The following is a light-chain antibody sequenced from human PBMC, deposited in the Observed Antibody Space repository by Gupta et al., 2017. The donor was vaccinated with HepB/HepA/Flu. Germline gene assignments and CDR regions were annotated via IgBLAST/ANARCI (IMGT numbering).Light chain of an antibody. CDR2: LGS. CDR3: NQSLASPRT. J-gene: IGKJ2*02. V-gene: IGKV2-28*01. CDR1: QSRGKSNGYTY. Sequence: DIVMTQSPLSMPVTPGESASISCRSSQSRGKSNGYTYLDWYLQKPGQSPQLLIYLGSNRASGVPERFRASGSVSDFTLKISRVEADDVGVYYCNQSLASPRTFGQGTKMEIK.